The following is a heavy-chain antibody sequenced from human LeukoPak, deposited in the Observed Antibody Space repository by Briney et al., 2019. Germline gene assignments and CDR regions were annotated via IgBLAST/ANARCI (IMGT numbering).Heavy chain of an antibody. D-gene: IGHD2-15*01. J-gene: IGHJ4*01. CDR3: ARWEGGSYYDFDY. V-gene: IGHV4-34*01. Sequence: PSETLSLTCAVSGGSFSGYYWSWIRQPPGKGLEWIGEINHSGSTNYNPSLKSRVTRSVDTSKNQFSLKLSSVTAADTAVYYCARWEGGSYYDFDYWGHGTLVTVSS. CDR1: GGSFSGYY. CDR2: INHSGST.